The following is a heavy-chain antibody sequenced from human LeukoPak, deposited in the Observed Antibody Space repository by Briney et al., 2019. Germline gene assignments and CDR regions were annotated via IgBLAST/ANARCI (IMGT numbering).Heavy chain of an antibody. D-gene: IGHD3-22*01. V-gene: IGHV3-7*01. J-gene: IGHJ4*02. CDR1: GFTFSTYW. CDR2: IKQDGSAK. Sequence: GGSLRLSCAASGFTFSTYWMTWVRQAPGKGLEWVANIKQDGSAKYYVDSLRGRFSISRDNVKNSLFLQMNSLSAEDTAVYYCARCPYYSTGYYSVPSHLDYWGQGTLVTVSS. CDR3: ARCPYYSTGYYSVPSHLDY.